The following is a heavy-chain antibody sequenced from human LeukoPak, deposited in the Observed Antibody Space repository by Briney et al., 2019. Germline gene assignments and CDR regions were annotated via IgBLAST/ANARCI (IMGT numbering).Heavy chain of an antibody. CDR2: ISSSSSYI. V-gene: IGHV3-21*04. J-gene: IGHJ6*02. CDR3: AKDLLPWGGYSGMDV. Sequence: GGSLRLSCAASGFTFSSYSMNWVRQAPGKGLEWVSSISSSSSYIYYADSVKGRFTISRDNSKNTLYLQMSSLRAEDTAVYYCAKDLLPWGGYSGMDVWGQGTTVTVSS. D-gene: IGHD3-16*01. CDR1: GFTFSSYS.